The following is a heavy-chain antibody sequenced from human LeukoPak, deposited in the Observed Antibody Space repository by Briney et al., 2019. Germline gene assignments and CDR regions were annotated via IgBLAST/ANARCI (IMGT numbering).Heavy chain of an antibody. CDR1: GFTFSTAW. CDR3: TTDLGASTEHLRFCEWLLSVMS. Sequence: GGSLRLSCAASGFTFSTAWMSWVRQAPGKGLEWVGRIKSKTDGGTTDYAAPVKGRFTISRDDSKNTLYLQMNSLKTEDTAVYYCTTDLGASTEHLRFCEWLLSVMSWGQGTLVTVSS. J-gene: IGHJ4*02. V-gene: IGHV3-15*01. D-gene: IGHD3-3*01. CDR2: IKSKTDGGTT.